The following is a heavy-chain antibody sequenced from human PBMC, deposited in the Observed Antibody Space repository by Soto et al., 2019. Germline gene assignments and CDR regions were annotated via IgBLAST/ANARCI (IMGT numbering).Heavy chain of an antibody. CDR1: GGSISSGDYY. J-gene: IGHJ5*02. V-gene: IGHV4-30-4*01. Sequence: PSETLSLTCTVSGGSISSGDYYWSWIRQPPGKGLEWIGYIYYSGSTYYNPSLESRVAISLDTSRSQFSLTLHSVTAADTAIYYCARDRHDNFFDPWGQGTLVTVPQ. D-gene: IGHD6-6*01. CDR2: IYYSGST. CDR3: ARDRHDNFFDP.